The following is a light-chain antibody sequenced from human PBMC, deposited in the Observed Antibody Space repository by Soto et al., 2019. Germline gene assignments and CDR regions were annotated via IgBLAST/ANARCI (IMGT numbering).Light chain of an antibody. CDR2: AAS. CDR1: QSIGSY. J-gene: IGKJ1*01. CDR3: QQSYSTAWT. Sequence: IQMTQSPSSLSASVGDRVTMTCRASQSIGSYVNWYQEKPGEAPKVLIFAASSLQSGVRSRFSGSGSGTDFTLTISSLQPEDFATYYCQQSYSTAWTFGQGTKVDIK. V-gene: IGKV1-39*01.